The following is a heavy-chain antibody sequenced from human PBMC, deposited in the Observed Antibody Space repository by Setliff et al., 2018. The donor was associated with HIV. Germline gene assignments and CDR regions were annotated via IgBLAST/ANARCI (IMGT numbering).Heavy chain of an antibody. CDR2: ISSDGGST. D-gene: IGHD6-13*01. CDR1: GFTFSSYA. CDR3: ARDLVWPYSSRWYDAFDI. Sequence: GGSLRLSCAASGFTFSSYAMHWVRQAPGRGLEYVSAISSDGGSTYYANSVKGRFTISRDNAKNSLYLQMNSLRAEDTAVYYCARDLVWPYSSRWYDAFDIWGQGTMVTVSS. J-gene: IGHJ3*02. V-gene: IGHV3-64*01.